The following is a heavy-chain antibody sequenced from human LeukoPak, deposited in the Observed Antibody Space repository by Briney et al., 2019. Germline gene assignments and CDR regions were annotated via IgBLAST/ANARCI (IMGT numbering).Heavy chain of an antibody. Sequence: GGSLRLSCAASGFTFSNYWMTWVRQAPGKGLEWVANIKQDGSEKYYEDSVKGRFTISRDHAKNSLYLQMNSLRAEDTAVYYCARVYHSSSGRAIDYWAREPWSPSPQ. D-gene: IGHD6-6*01. CDR1: GFTFSNYW. V-gene: IGHV3-7*01. CDR3: ARVYHSSSGRAIDY. J-gene: IGHJ4*02. CDR2: IKQDGSEK.